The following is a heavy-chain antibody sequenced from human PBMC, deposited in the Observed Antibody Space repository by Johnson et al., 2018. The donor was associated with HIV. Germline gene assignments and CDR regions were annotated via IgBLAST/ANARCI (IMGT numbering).Heavy chain of an antibody. V-gene: IGHV3-33*01. CDR2: IWYDGSNK. Sequence: QVQLVESGGGLVQPGRSLRLSCAASGFTFSSYGMHWVRQAPGKGLEWVAVIWYDGSNKYYADSVKGRFTISRDNSKNTLYLKINSLKAEDTAVYYCARACRDGYTCDAFDIWGQGTMVTVSS. J-gene: IGHJ3*02. CDR1: GFTFSSYG. D-gene: IGHD5-24*01. CDR3: ARACRDGYTCDAFDI.